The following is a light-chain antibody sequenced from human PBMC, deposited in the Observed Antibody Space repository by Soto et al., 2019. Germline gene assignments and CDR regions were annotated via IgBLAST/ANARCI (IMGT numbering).Light chain of an antibody. CDR1: SSDVGSYNF. Sequence: QSALTQPASVSGSHGQSITISCTGTSSDVGSYNFVSWYQHYPGKAPKPLIYEVNKRPSGVSNRFSGSKSGDTASLTISGLQAEDEADYYCCSYAGSSTWVFGGGTKLTVL. V-gene: IGLV2-23*02. J-gene: IGLJ2*01. CDR3: CSYAGSSTWV. CDR2: EVN.